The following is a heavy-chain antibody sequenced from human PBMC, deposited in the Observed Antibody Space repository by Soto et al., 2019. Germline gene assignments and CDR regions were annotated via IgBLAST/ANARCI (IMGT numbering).Heavy chain of an antibody. CDR2: INPSGGIA. J-gene: IGHJ6*02. Sequence: ASVKVSCKASGYTLTSYYLHWVRQAPGQGPEWMGIINPSGGIANDAQKFQDRVTMTSDTSTSTVYMELSSLRSEDTAVYYCARGISTTRYYYYYGMDVWGQGTTVTVSS. CDR1: GYTLTSYY. CDR3: ARGISTTRYYYYYGMDV. V-gene: IGHV1-46*01. D-gene: IGHD2-2*01.